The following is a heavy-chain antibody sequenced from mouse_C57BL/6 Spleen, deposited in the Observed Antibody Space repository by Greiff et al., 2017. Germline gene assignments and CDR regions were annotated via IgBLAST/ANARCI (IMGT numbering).Heavy chain of an antibody. CDR3: ARAFYYGSSYGFAY. CDR1: GFTFSDYY. D-gene: IGHD1-1*01. Sequence: DVKLVESEGGLVQPGSSMKLSCTASGFTFSDYYMAWVRQVPEKGLEWVANINYDGSSTYYLDSLKSRFIISRDNAKNILYLQMSSLKSEDTATYYCARAFYYGSSYGFAYWGQGTLVTVSA. V-gene: IGHV5-16*01. CDR2: INYDGSST. J-gene: IGHJ3*01.